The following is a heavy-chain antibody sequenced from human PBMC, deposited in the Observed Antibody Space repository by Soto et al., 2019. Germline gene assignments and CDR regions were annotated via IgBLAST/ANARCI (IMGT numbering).Heavy chain of an antibody. CDR3: SRNPYGSGLFDP. D-gene: IGHD6-19*01. J-gene: IGHJ5*02. V-gene: IGHV1-8*01. Sequence: QVQLVQSGAEVKKPRASVKVSCKASGYNFIDYDINWLRQSTGQGLEWMGWMTPNSGNTGYAQKFKGRVTLTRDTSIGTAYMELSSLKTEYTAVYYCSRNPYGSGLFDPWGQGTLVTVSS. CDR1: GYNFIDYD. CDR2: MTPNSGNT.